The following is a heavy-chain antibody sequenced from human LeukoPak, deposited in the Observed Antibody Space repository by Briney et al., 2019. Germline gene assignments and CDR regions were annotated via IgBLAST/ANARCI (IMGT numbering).Heavy chain of an antibody. CDR3: ARNVLYTGDYYYYMDV. J-gene: IGHJ6*03. V-gene: IGHV1-8*01. CDR2: MNPNSGNT. D-gene: IGHD3-10*02. CDR1: GYTFTSYD. Sequence: GASVKVSCKASGYTFTSYDINWVRQATGQGLEWMGWMNPNSGNTGYAQKFQGRVTMTRNTSISTAYMELSRLRSDDTAVYYCARNVLYTGDYYYYMDVWGKGTTVTVSS.